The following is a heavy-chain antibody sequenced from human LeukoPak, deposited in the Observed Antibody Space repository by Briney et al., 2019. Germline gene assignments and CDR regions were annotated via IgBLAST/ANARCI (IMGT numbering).Heavy chain of an antibody. CDR2: ISYDGSNK. CDR1: GFTFSSYA. CDR3: ARAKLYYYGSGPMAV. V-gene: IGHV3-30*04. Sequence: GGSLRLSCAASGFTFSSYAMHWVRQAPGKGLEWVAVISYDGSNKYYADSVKGRFTISRDNSKNTLYLQMNSLRAEDTAVYYCARAKLYYYGSGPMAVWGKGTTVTVSS. J-gene: IGHJ6*04. D-gene: IGHD3-10*01.